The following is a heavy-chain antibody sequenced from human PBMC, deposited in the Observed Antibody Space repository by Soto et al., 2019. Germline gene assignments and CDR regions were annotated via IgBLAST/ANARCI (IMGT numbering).Heavy chain of an antibody. CDR1: VGTFSSYA. CDR2: IIPIFGTA. J-gene: IGHJ4*02. D-gene: IGHD6-19*01. Sequence: GASVKVSCKASVGTFSSYAISWVRQAPGQGLEWMGGIIPIFGTANYAQKFQGRVTITADESTSTAYMELSSLRSEDTAVYYCARVALYGAGIRGHFDYWGQGTLVTVSS. CDR3: ARVALYGAGIRGHFDY. V-gene: IGHV1-69*13.